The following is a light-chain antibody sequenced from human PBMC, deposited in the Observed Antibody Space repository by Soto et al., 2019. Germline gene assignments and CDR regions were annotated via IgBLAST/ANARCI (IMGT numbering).Light chain of an antibody. Sequence: EIVMTQSPATLSVSPGERATLSYRASQSVSSNLAWYQQKPGQAPRLLIYGASTRATGIPARFSGSGSGTEFTLTISSLQSEDFAVYYCQQYNNWPPHMYTFGQGTKLEIK. CDR2: GAS. J-gene: IGKJ2*01. V-gene: IGKV3-15*01. CDR1: QSVSSN. CDR3: QQYNNWPPHMYT.